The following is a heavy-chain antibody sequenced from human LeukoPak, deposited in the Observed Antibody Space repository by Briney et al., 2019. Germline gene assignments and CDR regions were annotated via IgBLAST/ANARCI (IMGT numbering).Heavy chain of an antibody. V-gene: IGHV1-2*02. CDR1: GYTFINYY. CDR2: INPKSGGT. J-gene: IGHJ4*02. D-gene: IGHD4/OR15-4a*01. Sequence: ASVKVSCKASGYTFINYYMHWVRQAPGPGFEWMGWINPKSGGTSYPQKFQGRLTMTRDTSISTAYMELSRLRSDDTAVYYCVPSANYYYFDYWGQGTLVTVSS. CDR3: VPSANYYYFDY.